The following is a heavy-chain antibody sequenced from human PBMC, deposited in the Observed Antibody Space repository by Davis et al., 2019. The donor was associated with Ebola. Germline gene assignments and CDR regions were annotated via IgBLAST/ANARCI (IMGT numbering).Heavy chain of an antibody. Sequence: PGGSLRLSCEASGFNFSDHYMSWIRQAPGKGLEWISYISTSNSGSTPYYADSVKGRFTISRDNSKNTVYLHMSSLRAEDTAVYYCAKPTWQDFDGFDVWGQGTMVTVSS. D-gene: IGHD3-16*01. J-gene: IGHJ3*01. V-gene: IGHV3-11*01. CDR3: AKPTWQDFDGFDV. CDR1: GFNFSDHY. CDR2: ISTSNSGSTP.